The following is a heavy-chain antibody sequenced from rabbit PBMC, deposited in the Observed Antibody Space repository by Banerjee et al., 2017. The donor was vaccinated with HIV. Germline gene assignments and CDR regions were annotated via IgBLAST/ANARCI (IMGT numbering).Heavy chain of an antibody. J-gene: IGHJ4*01. CDR3: ARDLSSSGWSDFAL. D-gene: IGHD4-1*01. V-gene: IGHV1S45*01. CDR2: IGTSSGNT. CDR1: GFSFSKNYV. Sequence: QEQLEESGGDLVKPEGSLTLTCTASGFSFSKNYVMCWVRQAPGKGLEWIACIGTSSGNTYYASWAKGRFTISRSTSLNTVTLQMTSLTAADTATYFCARDLSSSGWSDFALWGPGTLVTV.